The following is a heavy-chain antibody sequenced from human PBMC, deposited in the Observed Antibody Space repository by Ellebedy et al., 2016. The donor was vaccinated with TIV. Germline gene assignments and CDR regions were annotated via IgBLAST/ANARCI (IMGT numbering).Heavy chain of an antibody. CDR1: GGSFSGYY. D-gene: IGHD3-16*01. CDR3: ARGRTTMITNPKYFDY. CDR2: INDSGTT. V-gene: IGHV4-34*01. J-gene: IGHJ4*01. Sequence: SETLSLXXAVYGGSFSGYYWTWIRQAPGKGLEWIGEINDSGTTNYNPSLKSRVTISVDTSKSQFSLKLTSVTAADTAVYYCARGRTTMITNPKYFDYWGHGTLLTVSS.